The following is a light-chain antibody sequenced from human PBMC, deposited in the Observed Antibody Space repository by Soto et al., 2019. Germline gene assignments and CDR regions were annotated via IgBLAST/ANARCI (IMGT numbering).Light chain of an antibody. CDR2: GNN. CDR1: SANIGAAYN. Sequence: QSVLTQPPSVSGAPGRGFTIPGIGGSANIGAAYNVDWYQQLPGTAPKLLIYGNNNRPSGVPARFSGSKSGTSASLAIAGLQAEDEGDYYCQSYDSSLSGYVFGTGTKVTVL. V-gene: IGLV1-40*01. CDR3: QSYDSSLSGYV. J-gene: IGLJ1*01.